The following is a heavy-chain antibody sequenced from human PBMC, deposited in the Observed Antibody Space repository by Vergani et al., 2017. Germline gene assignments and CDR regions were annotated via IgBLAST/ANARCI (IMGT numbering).Heavy chain of an antibody. Sequence: EVQLVETGGGLIQPGGSLRLSCAASGFTVSSNYMSWVRQAPGKGLEWVSSISSSSSYIYYADSVKGRFTISRDNAKNSLYLQMNSLRAEDTAVYYCARVDLVTATTCFDYWGQGTLVTVSS. V-gene: IGHV3-21*01. CDR3: ARVDLVTATTCFDY. CDR1: GFTVSSNY. J-gene: IGHJ4*02. CDR2: ISSSSSYI. D-gene: IGHD2-21*02.